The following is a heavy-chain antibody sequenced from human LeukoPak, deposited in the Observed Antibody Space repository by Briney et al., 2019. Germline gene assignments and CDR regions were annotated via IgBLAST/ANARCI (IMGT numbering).Heavy chain of an antibody. CDR1: GYSFTSYW. J-gene: IGHJ3*02. D-gene: IGHD5-18*01. CDR2: IYPGDSDT. CDR3: ARPYTQLCVSDAFDI. Sequence: GESLQISCKGSGYSFTSYWIGWVRQMPGKGLEWMGIIYPGDSDTRYSPSFQGQVTISADKSISTAYLRWSSLKASDTAMYYCARPYTQLCVSDAFDIWGQGTMVTVSS. V-gene: IGHV5-51*01.